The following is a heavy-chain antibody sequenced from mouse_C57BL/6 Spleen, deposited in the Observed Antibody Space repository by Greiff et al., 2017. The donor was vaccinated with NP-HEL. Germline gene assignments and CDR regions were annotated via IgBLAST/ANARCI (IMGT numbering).Heavy chain of an antibody. Sequence: VKVEESGPGLVAPSQSLSITCTVSGFSLTSYGVSWVRQPPGKGLEWLGVIWGDGSTNYHSALISRLSISKDNSKSQVFLKLNSLQTDDTATYYCAKPESYYYGSSYWAWFAYWGQGTLVTVSA. CDR3: AKPESYYYGSSYWAWFAY. CDR2: IWGDGST. V-gene: IGHV2-3*01. J-gene: IGHJ3*01. CDR1: GFSLTSYG. D-gene: IGHD1-1*01.